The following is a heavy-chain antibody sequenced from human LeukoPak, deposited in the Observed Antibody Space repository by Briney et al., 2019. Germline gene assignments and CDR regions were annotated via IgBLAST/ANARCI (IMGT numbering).Heavy chain of an antibody. Sequence: SQTLSLTCAISGDSVSSNSAAWNWIRQSPSRGLEWLGRTYYRSKWYNDYAVSLKSRITMNPDTSKTHFSLQLNSVTPEDTAVYYCARSPPLYDSSGYYHEGAFDIWGQGTMVTVSS. CDR1: GDSVSSNSAA. CDR2: TYYRSKWYN. CDR3: ARSPPLYDSSGYYHEGAFDI. J-gene: IGHJ3*02. V-gene: IGHV6-1*01. D-gene: IGHD3-22*01.